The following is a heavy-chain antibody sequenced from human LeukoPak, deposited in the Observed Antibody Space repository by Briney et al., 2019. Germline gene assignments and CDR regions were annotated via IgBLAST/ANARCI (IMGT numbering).Heavy chain of an antibody. CDR3: ARDGTIAVADHYFDY. CDR1: GYTFTSYG. V-gene: IGHV1-69*05. Sequence: SVKVSCKASGYTFTSYGISWVRQAPGQGLEWMGRIIPIFGTANYAQKFQGRVTITTDESTSTAYMELSSLRSEDTAVYYCARDGTIAVADHYFDYWGQGTLVTVSS. D-gene: IGHD6-19*01. CDR2: IIPIFGTA. J-gene: IGHJ4*02.